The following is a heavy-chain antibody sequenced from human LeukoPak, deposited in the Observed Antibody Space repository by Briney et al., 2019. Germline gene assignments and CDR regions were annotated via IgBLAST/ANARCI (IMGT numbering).Heavy chain of an antibody. Sequence: GASVKVSCKASGYTFTGYYMHWVRQAPGQGLEWMGWINPNSGGTNYAQKFQGWVTMTRDTSISTAYMELSRLRSDDTAVYYCARQIGYCSSTSCVGPYYYGMDVWGQGTTVTVSS. J-gene: IGHJ6*02. CDR2: INPNSGGT. D-gene: IGHD2-2*01. CDR3: ARQIGYCSSTSCVGPYYYGMDV. V-gene: IGHV1-2*04. CDR1: GYTFTGYY.